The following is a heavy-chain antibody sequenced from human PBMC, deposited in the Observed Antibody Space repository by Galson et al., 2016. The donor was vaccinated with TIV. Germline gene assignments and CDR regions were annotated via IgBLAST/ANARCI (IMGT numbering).Heavy chain of an antibody. CDR1: GYRFTSFS. Sequence: QSGAEVKKPGESLRISCKGSGYRFTSFSITWVRLMPGKGLEWRGRIAPSDSYPNYNPSFQGHVTFSVDKSVSTAYLQWSSLKASDTAMYFCAREREYYVDFWGQGTLVTVSS. CDR2: IAPSDSYP. V-gene: IGHV5-10-1*01. D-gene: IGHD2/OR15-2a*01. J-gene: IGHJ4*02. CDR3: AREREYYVDF.